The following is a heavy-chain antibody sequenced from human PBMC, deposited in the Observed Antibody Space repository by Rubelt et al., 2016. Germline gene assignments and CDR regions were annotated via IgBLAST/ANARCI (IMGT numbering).Heavy chain of an antibody. CDR3: ARGLARAAAAPRRLWFDP. D-gene: IGHD6-13*01. Sequence: QVQLQQWGAGLLKPSETLSLTCAAYGGSFSGYYWSWIRQPPGKGLEWIGEINHSGSTNYNPSPKSRVTMSVDTSKNQFSLKLSFGAAAYTAGYYCARGLARAAAAPRRLWFDPWGQGTLVTVSS. J-gene: IGHJ5*02. CDR2: INHSGST. CDR1: GGSFSGYY. V-gene: IGHV4-34*01.